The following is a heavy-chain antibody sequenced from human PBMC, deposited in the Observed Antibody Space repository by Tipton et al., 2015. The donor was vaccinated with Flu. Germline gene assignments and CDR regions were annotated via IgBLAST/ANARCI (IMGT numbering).Heavy chain of an antibody. D-gene: IGHD2-15*01. V-gene: IGHV4-31*01. Sequence: RSLRLSCKVSSVSISSGGYYWSWIRQHPGKDLEWIGFISYSGNTYYNPSLKGLGTISVDTSKNQFSLKLSSATAADTAVYYCARARGYCSGGHCYSYYFDYWGQGTLVTVSS. CDR3: ARARGYCSGGHCYSYYFDY. J-gene: IGHJ4*02. CDR2: ISYSGNT. CDR1: SVSISSGGYY.